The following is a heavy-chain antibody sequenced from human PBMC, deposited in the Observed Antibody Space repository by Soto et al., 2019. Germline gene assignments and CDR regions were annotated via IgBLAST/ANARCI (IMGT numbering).Heavy chain of an antibody. V-gene: IGHV3-30*18. CDR3: AKDIYRGSGWYYFDY. Sequence: QVQLVESGGGVVQPGRSLRLSCAASGFTFSSYGMHWVRQAPGKGLEWVAVISYDGSNKYYADSVKGRFTISRDNSKNTLYLQMNSLRAEDTAVYYGAKDIYRGSGWYYFDYWGQGTLGTVSS. D-gene: IGHD6-19*01. CDR2: ISYDGSNK. CDR1: GFTFSSYG. J-gene: IGHJ4*02.